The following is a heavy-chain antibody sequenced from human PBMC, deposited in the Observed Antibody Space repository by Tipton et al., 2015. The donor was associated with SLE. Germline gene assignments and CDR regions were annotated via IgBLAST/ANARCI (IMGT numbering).Heavy chain of an antibody. Sequence: TLSLTCTVSGASISSYYWSWIRQPPGKGLEWIGNTYYSGSTNYNPSLKSRVTISVDMSKNQFSLKLSSVTAADTAVYYCARYIVVVRYFDYWGQGTLVTVSS. CDR2: TYYSGST. D-gene: IGHD2-21*01. CDR1: GASISSYY. J-gene: IGHJ4*02. V-gene: IGHV4-59*12. CDR3: ARYIVVVRYFDY.